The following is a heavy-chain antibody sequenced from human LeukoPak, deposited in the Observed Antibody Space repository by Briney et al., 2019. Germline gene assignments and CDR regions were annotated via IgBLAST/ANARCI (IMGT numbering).Heavy chain of an antibody. J-gene: IGHJ4*02. CDR3: AKDSPSGTTWDYFDY. CDR1: GFTFDDYA. CDR2: ISGDGGST. D-gene: IGHD1-7*01. Sequence: PGGSLRLSCAASGFTFDDYAMHWVRQAPGKGLEWVSLISGDGGSTYYADSAKGRFTISRDNSKNSLYLQMNSLRTEDTALYYCAKDSPSGTTWDYFDYWGQGTLVTVSS. V-gene: IGHV3-43*02.